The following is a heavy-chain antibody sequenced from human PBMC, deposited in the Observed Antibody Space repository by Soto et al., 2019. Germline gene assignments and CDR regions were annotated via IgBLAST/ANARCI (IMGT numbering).Heavy chain of an antibody. V-gene: IGHV3-30-3*01. J-gene: IGHJ5*02. Sequence: QVQLVESGGGVVQPGRSLRLSCAASGFTFSSYAMHWVRQAPGKGLEWVAVISYDGSNKYYADSVKGRFTISRDNSKNTLYLQMNSLRAKDTAVYYCARDRRSGTVTTVGWFDPWGQGTLVTVSS. CDR3: ARDRRSGTVTTVGWFDP. D-gene: IGHD4-17*01. CDR2: ISYDGSNK. CDR1: GFTFSSYA.